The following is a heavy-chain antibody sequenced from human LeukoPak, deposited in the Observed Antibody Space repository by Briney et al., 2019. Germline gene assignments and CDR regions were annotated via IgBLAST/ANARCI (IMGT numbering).Heavy chain of an antibody. J-gene: IGHJ5*02. Sequence: PGGSLRLSCAASGFTFSSYAMHWVRQAPGKGLEWVAVISYDGSNKYHADSVKGRFTISRDNSKDTLYLQMNSLRAEDTAVYYCARERLSIAAFDPWGQGTLVTVSS. D-gene: IGHD6-6*01. CDR3: ARERLSIAAFDP. V-gene: IGHV3-30*04. CDR2: ISYDGSNK. CDR1: GFTFSSYA.